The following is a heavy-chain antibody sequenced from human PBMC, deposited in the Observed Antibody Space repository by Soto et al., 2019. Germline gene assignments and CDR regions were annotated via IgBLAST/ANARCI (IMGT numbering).Heavy chain of an antibody. D-gene: IGHD4-17*01. J-gene: IGHJ6*02. CDR1: GFPYSHYG. Sequence: GGSLRLSCAASGFPYSHYGIHWLRQAPGKGLEWVAVIWYDGSEENYADSVKGRFTIPRDNSKNTLYLQMNSLRAEDTAVYYCAKDQLTTDYYYYYGMDVWGQGTTVTVSS. V-gene: IGHV3-33*06. CDR2: IWYDGSEE. CDR3: AKDQLTTDYYYYYGMDV.